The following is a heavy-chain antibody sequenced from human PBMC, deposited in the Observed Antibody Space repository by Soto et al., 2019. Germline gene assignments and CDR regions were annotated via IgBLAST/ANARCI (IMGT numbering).Heavy chain of an antibody. V-gene: IGHV3-23*01. CDR1: GFTFSSYS. J-gene: IGHJ4*02. CDR3: AKKVNSGPGSQYFDY. Sequence: EVQLLESGGGLVQPGGSLRLSCAASGFTFSSYSMSWVRQAPGKGLEWVSGFRTGGDDGTTYYADSVKGRFTISRDNSKNTRFLQMNSLRAEDTAIYYCAKKVNSGPGSQYFDYWCQGPLVTVSS. CDR2: FRTGGDDGTT. D-gene: IGHD3-10*01.